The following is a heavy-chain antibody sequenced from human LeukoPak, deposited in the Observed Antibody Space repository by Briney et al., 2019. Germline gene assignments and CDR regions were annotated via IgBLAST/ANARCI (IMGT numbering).Heavy chain of an antibody. CDR3: ARRQLVDYNWFDP. V-gene: IGHV3-11*01. CDR1: GFTFSDYY. CDR2: ISSSGSTI. Sequence: GGSLRLYCAASGFTFSDYYMSWIRQAPGKGLEWVSYISSSGSTIYYADSVKGRFTVSRDNAKNSLYLQMNSLRAEDTAVYYCARRQLVDYNWFDPWGQGTLVTVSS. J-gene: IGHJ5*02. D-gene: IGHD6-13*01.